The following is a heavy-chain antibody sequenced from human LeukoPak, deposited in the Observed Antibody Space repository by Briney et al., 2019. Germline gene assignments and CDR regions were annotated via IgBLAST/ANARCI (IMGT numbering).Heavy chain of an antibody. CDR3: TTDRTMKGY. Sequence: GGSLRLSCAASGFTFSNAWMAWVRQAPGKGLEWVGRIRSKNDGGTIGYAAPVKDRFTISRDDSKNTLYLQMNSLEIEDTAVYFCTTDRTMKGYWGQGTLVTVSS. CDR1: GFTFSNAW. J-gene: IGHJ4*02. V-gene: IGHV3-15*01. CDR2: IRSKNDGGTI. D-gene: IGHD3-22*01.